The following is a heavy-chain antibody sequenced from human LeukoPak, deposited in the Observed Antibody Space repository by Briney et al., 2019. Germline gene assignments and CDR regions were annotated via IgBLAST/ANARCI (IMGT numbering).Heavy chain of an antibody. Sequence: ASAKVSCKASGYTFTSYGINWVRQAPGQGLEWMGWISTYYDNTNYAQKLQDRVTMTTDTSTNIAYMELRSLRSDDTAVYYCARGMFTYGYAVDFWGQGSLVTVSS. CDR3: ARGMFTYGYAVDF. J-gene: IGHJ4*02. D-gene: IGHD5-18*01. CDR2: ISTYYDNT. V-gene: IGHV1-18*01. CDR1: GYTFTSYG.